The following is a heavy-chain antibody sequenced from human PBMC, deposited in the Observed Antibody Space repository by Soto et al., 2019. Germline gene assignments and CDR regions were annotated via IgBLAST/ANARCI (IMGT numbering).Heavy chain of an antibody. CDR3: VRVEMYAGALTPNFER. J-gene: IGHJ4*02. V-gene: IGHV4-39*01. CDR1: GDSLRSSYHY. Sequence: PSETLSLTGTVSGDSLRSSYHYWGWIRQLPGKGLEWIGSIYYTGNTYYNPSLKSRVSISVDMATNEISLRLRAESIADTAVYYCVRVEMYAGALTPNFERWGQGDIVTVSA. CDR2: IYYTGNT. D-gene: IGHD2-8*01.